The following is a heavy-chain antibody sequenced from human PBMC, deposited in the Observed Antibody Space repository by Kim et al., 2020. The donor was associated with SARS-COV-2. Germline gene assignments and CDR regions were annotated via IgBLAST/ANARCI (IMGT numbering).Heavy chain of an antibody. CDR3: AKDLNWGSGY. V-gene: IGHV3-23*01. CDR2: GHT. Sequence: GHTYYEETVRGRFNSSRDNSNDTLDLQMNSLRAEDTAVYYCAKDLNWGSGYWRQGTLVTVSS. J-gene: IGHJ4*02. D-gene: IGHD3-16*01.